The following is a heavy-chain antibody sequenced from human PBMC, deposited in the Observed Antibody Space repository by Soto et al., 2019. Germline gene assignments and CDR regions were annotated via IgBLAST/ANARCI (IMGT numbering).Heavy chain of an antibody. V-gene: IGHV4-39*01. J-gene: IGHJ4*02. CDR1: GGSISSSSYY. CDR2: IYYSGST. D-gene: IGHD3-22*01. CDR3: ARVPTYYYDSGAGKKYYFDY. Sequence: QLQLQESGPGLVKPSETLSLTCTVSGGSISSSSYYWGWIRQPPGKGLEWIGSIYYSGSTYYNPSLKSRVTISVDTSKNQFSLKLSSVTAADTAVYYCARVPTYYYDSGAGKKYYFDYWGQGTLVTVSS.